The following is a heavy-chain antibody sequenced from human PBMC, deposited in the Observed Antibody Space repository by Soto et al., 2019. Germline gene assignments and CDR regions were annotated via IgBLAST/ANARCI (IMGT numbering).Heavy chain of an antibody. J-gene: IGHJ6*02. CDR2: INPHSGST. D-gene: IGHD3-16*02. V-gene: IGHV1-2*02. CDR3: AGGSFSTSRGGIDL. CDR1: GFSFTINY. Sequence: ASVKVSCKASGFSFTINYFYWVRQAPGQGLEWMGWINPHSGSTKYAQKFQAGVSLTRDTSINTVYMEIQGLRSDDTAVYYCAGGSFSTSRGGIDLWGQGTTVTVSS.